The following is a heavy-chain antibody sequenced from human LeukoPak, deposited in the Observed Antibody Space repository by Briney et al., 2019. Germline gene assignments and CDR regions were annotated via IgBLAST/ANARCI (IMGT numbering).Heavy chain of an antibody. V-gene: IGHV1-2*02. CDR2: INPNSGGT. J-gene: IGHJ4*02. Sequence: GASVKVSCKASGYTFTGYYMHWVRQAPGQGLEWMGWINPNSGGTNYVQKFQGRVTMTRDTSISTAYMELSRLRSDDTAVYYCATLMVYANPSNDYWGQGTLVTVSS. CDR3: ATLMVYANPSNDY. D-gene: IGHD2-8*01. CDR1: GYTFTGYY.